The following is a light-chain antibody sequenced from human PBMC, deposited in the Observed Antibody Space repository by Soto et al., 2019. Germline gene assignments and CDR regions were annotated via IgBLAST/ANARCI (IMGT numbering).Light chain of an antibody. CDR2: EVN. CDR1: SSDVGGYNY. CDR3: SSYAGSSNV. V-gene: IGLV2-8*01. Sequence: QSVLTQPPSASGSPGQSVAISCTGTSSDVGGYNYVSWYQQHPGTAPKLMIYEVNKRPSGVPDRFSGSKSGNTASLTVSGLQDEEEADYYCSSYAGSSNVFGTGTKLTVL. J-gene: IGLJ1*01.